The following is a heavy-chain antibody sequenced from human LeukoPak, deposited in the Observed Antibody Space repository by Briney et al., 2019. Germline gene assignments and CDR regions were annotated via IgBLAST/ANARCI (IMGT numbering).Heavy chain of an antibody. J-gene: IGHJ6*03. CDR2: IDWDDDK. D-gene: IGHD6-19*01. CDR1: GFSLSTSGMC. CDR3: ARTQRQWLYYYCYYMDV. Sequence: SGPALVKPTQTLTLTCTFSGFSLSTSGMCVSWIRQPPGKALEWLARIDWDDDKYYSTSLKTRLTISKDTSKNQVVLTMTNMDPVDTATYYCARTQRQWLYYYCYYMDVWGKGTTVTVSS. V-gene: IGHV2-70*11.